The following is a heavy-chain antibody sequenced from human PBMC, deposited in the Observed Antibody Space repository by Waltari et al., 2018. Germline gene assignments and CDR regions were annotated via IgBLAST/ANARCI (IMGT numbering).Heavy chain of an antibody. CDR2: MNPNSGNT. V-gene: IGHV1-8*01. CDR1: GYTFTSYD. Sequence: QVQLVQSGAEVKKPGASVKVSCKASGYTFTSYDIHWVRQATGQGLEWMGWMNPNSGNTGYAQKFRGRVTMTRSTSISTAYMELSSVRSEDTAVYYCARAPHGVTMLGYWGQGTLVTVSS. J-gene: IGHJ4*02. D-gene: IGHD2-21*02. CDR3: ARAPHGVTMLGY.